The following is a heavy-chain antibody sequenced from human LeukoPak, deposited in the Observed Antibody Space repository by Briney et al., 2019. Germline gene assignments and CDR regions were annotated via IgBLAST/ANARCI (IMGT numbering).Heavy chain of an antibody. Sequence: GASVKVSCKASGYTFTSYDINWVRQATGQGLEWMGWMNPNSGNTGYAQKFQGRVTMTTDTSTSTAYMELRSLRSDDTAVYYCARAGAHCGGDCYPWYYYYGMDVWGQGTTVTVSS. CDR3: ARAGAHCGGDCYPWYYYYGMDV. D-gene: IGHD2-21*02. J-gene: IGHJ6*02. V-gene: IGHV1-8*01. CDR2: MNPNSGNT. CDR1: GYTFTSYD.